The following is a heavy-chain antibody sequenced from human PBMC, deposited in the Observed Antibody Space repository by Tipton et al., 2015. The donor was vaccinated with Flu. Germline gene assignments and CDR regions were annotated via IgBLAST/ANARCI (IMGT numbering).Heavy chain of an antibody. D-gene: IGHD4-11*01. Sequence: TLSLTCGVSGDSIRSSNYYWGWIRQPPGKGLEWIGNTFHSGNTYLNPSLKSRVTISIDTFRNQFSLKLNSVTAADTAVYYCARRDYSNYVSEPKNWFDPWGQGALVTVSS. V-gene: IGHV4-39*07. CDR2: TFHSGNT. J-gene: IGHJ5*02. CDR1: GDSIRSSNYY. CDR3: ARRDYSNYVSEPKNWFDP.